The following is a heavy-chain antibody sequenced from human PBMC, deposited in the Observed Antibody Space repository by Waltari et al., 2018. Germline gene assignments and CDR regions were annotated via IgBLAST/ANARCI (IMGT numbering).Heavy chain of an antibody. Sequence: EVQLVESGGGLVQPGGSLRLSCAASGFTFSSYSMNWVRQAPGKGLVGVSYIVSSSSTIYYADSVKGRFTISRDNAKNSLYLQMNSRRAEDTAVYYCASWDSSGWHFDYWGQGTLVTVSS. CDR1: GFTFSSYS. CDR3: ASWDSSGWHFDY. J-gene: IGHJ4*02. CDR2: IVSSSSTI. V-gene: IGHV3-48*01. D-gene: IGHD6-19*01.